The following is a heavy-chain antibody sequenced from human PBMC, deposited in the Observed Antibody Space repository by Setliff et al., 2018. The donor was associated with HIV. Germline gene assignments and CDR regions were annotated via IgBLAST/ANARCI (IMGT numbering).Heavy chain of an antibody. Sequence: SETLSLTCTVSGGSISSSSYYWGWIRQPPGKGLEWIGSIYYSGNTYYNPSLKSRVTISEDTSRNQFSLRLSSVTAADTAIYYCARVPTSSWYVTTQRTKEYFHHWGQGTLVTVSS. D-gene: IGHD6-13*01. CDR2: IYYSGNT. V-gene: IGHV4-39*07. J-gene: IGHJ1*01. CDR3: ARVPTSSWYVTTQRTKEYFHH. CDR1: GGSISSSSYY.